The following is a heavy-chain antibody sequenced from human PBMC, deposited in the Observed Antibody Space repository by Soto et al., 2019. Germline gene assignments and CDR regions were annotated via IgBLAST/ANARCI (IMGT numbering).Heavy chain of an antibody. Sequence: QVQLVQSGAEVKKPGSSVKVSCKASGGTFSSYAISWVRQAPGQGLEWMGGIIPIFGTANYAQKFQGRVTMTRDTSISTAYMELSRLRSDDTAVYYCAREDSSSWYGWFDPWGQGTLVTVSS. J-gene: IGHJ5*02. V-gene: IGHV1-69*06. CDR1: GGTFSSYA. D-gene: IGHD6-13*01. CDR3: AREDSSSWYGWFDP. CDR2: IIPIFGTA.